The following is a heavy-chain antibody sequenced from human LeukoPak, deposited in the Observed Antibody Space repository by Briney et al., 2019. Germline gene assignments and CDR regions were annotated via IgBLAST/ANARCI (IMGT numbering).Heavy chain of an antibody. D-gene: IGHD3-16*02. J-gene: IGHJ4*02. CDR3: ARAAHDYVWGSYRHPDY. CDR2: IKQDGSEK. CDR1: GFTFSSYW. V-gene: IGHV3-7*01. Sequence: PGGSLRLSCAASGFTFSSYWMSWVRQAPGKGLEWVANIKQDGSEKYYVDSVKGRFTISRDNAKNSLYLQMNSLRAEDTAVYYCARAAHDYVWGSYRHPDYWGQGTLVTVSS.